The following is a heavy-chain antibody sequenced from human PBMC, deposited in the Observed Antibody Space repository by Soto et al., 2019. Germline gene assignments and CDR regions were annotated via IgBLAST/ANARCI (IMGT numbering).Heavy chain of an antibody. CDR1: GYSFTSYW. CDR2: IDPSDSYT. D-gene: IGHD4-17*01. CDR3: ARQLAVTIYYGMDV. V-gene: IGHV5-10-1*01. Sequence: GESLKISCNGSGYSFTSYWISWVRQMPGKGLEWMGRIDPSDSYTNYSPSFQGHVTISADKSISTAYLQWSSLKASDTAMYYCARQLAVTIYYGMDVWGQGTTVTAP. J-gene: IGHJ6*02.